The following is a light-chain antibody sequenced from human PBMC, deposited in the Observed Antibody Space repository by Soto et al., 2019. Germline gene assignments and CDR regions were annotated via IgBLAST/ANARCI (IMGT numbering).Light chain of an antibody. CDR3: QQYDNWWT. V-gene: IGKV3-15*01. J-gene: IGKJ1*01. CDR1: QSVTSN. CDR2: GAS. Sequence: EIVMTQSPATLSVSPGERATLSCRASQSVTSNLGWYQKKPGQAPRLLIYGASTRATGIPARFSGSGSWTDFTLTISSLQSEDFAVYYCQQYDNWWTFGQGTRVEIK.